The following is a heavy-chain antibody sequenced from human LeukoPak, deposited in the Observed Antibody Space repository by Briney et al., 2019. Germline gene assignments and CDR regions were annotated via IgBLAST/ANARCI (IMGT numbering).Heavy chain of an antibody. D-gene: IGHD3-22*01. CDR1: GFTFSTYW. CDR2: ISGSGSNT. V-gene: IGHV3-23*01. CDR3: AKDSIGYYKPFDY. J-gene: IGHJ4*02. Sequence: GGSLRLSCTASGFTFSTYWMSWVRQAPGKGLECVSAISGSGSNTYCSDSVKGRFTISRDNSKNTLYLQMNSLRAEDTAVYYCAKDSIGYYKPFDYWGQGSLVTVSS.